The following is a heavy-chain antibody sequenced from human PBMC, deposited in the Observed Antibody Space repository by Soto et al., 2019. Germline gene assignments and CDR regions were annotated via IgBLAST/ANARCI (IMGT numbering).Heavy chain of an antibody. V-gene: IGHV3-23*01. Sequence: GGSLTLSCAASGFTFSSYAMSWVRQAPGKGLEWVSAISGSGGSTYYADSVKGRVAISRDNSKNTLYLQMNSLRAEDTAAYYCAYYTNWYDAWGQGPLVTVS. CDR3: AYYTNWYDA. D-gene: IGHD3-3*01. CDR2: ISGSGGST. J-gene: IGHJ5*02. CDR1: GFTFSSYA.